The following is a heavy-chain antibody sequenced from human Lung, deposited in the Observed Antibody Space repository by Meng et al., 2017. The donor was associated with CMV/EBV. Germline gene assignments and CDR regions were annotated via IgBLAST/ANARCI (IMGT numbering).Heavy chain of an antibody. Sequence: GESLKISCAASGLTVSGNDMTWVRQAPGKGLEWVSLIHRDGNTYYGDSVKGRFTSSRDNSMNTLYLQMNSLKTEDTAVYYCATFKQQPVGGTYWYSDLWGRGHXVTVDS. V-gene: IGHV3-66*02. CDR1: GLTVSGND. D-gene: IGHD6-13*01. J-gene: IGHJ2*01. CDR3: ATFKQQPVGGTYWYSDL. CDR2: IHRDGNT.